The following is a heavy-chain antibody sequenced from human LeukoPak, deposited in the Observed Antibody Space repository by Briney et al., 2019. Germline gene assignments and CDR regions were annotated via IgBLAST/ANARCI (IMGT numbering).Heavy chain of an antibody. CDR2: ISPTSSYI. D-gene: IGHD2-21*01. CDR3: GRQHNVDGFDV. Sequence: GGSLRLSCAASGFTFSTYYMNWVRQAPGKGLEWVSSISPTSSYIYYADSVKGRFTISRDNAKNSLYLQLNSLRAEDTAVYYCGRQHNVDGFDVWGQGTLVTVSS. CDR1: GFTFSTYY. V-gene: IGHV3-21*01. J-gene: IGHJ3*01.